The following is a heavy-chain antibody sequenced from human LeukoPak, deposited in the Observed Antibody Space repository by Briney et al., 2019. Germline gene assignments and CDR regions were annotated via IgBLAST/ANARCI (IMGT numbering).Heavy chain of an antibody. CDR1: GGLIISSTTYY. D-gene: IGHD6-19*01. V-gene: IGHV4-39*01. CDR3: ARQPVVNRGAVASNFDY. J-gene: IGHJ4*02. Sequence: PSETLSVTCSVSGGLIISSTTYYWAWIRQPPGKGLAWIGSIYFNGITYYNASLESPVTVSVDTYNNHFSLRLTSLSAADTAVYYCARQPVVNRGAVASNFDYWGQGTLVTVSS. CDR2: IYFNGIT.